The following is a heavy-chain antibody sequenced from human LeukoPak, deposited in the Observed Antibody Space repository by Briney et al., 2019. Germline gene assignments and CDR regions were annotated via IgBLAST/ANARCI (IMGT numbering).Heavy chain of an antibody. D-gene: IGHD2-21*02. CDR3: ARQQSDTSLFDP. CDR2: IFYSGSA. J-gene: IGHJ5*02. V-gene: IGHV4-39*01. Sequence: SETLSLTCIVSGDSISSTSYYWAWIRQPPGKGLEWIGMIFYSGSAYYTPSLRGRVTLSVDTSRNQFSLNLISVTAADAGVYFCARQQSDTSLFDPWGQGTLVTVSS. CDR1: GDSISSTSYY.